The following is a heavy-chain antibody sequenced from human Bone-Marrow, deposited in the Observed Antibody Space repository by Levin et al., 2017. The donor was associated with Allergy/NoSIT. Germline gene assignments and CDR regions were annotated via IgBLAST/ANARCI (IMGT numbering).Heavy chain of an antibody. CDR2: HNTKTGGGRI. V-gene: IGHV3-15*05. CDR1: GXPXSXXX. J-gene: IGHJ4*01. CDR3: ASSYSGTFYDW. D-gene: IGHD1-26*01. Sequence: GESLKISCTASGXPXSXXXMXXXXXXXXKGLEWIGRHNTKTGGGRIDYAAPLKDRFVMSRDDSRSTLYLHINSLKSEDTAVYYCASSYSGTFYDWWGQGTLVTVS.